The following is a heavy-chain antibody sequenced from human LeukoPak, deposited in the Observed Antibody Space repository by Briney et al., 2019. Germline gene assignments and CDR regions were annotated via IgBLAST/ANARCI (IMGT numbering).Heavy chain of an antibody. CDR1: GGSFCGYY. D-gene: IGHD2-2*01. V-gene: IGHV4-34*01. CDR3: ARAPRVVVPAAIGAFDI. CDR2: INHSGST. J-gene: IGHJ3*02. Sequence: SETLSLTCAVYGGSFCGYYWSWIRQPPGKGLEWIGEINHSGSTNYNPSLKSRVTISVDTSKNQFSLKLSSVTAADTAVYYCARAPRVVVPAAIGAFDIWGQGTMVTVSS.